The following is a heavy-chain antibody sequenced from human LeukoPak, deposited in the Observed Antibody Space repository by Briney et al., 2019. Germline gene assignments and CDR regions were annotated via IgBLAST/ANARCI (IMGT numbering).Heavy chain of an antibody. Sequence: ASVKVSCKASGYTFTSYDINWVRQATGQGLEWMGWMNPNSGNTGYAQKFQGRVTMTRNTSISTAYMELSSLRSEDTAVYYCARDQRIDEDQSDYWGQGTLVTVSS. CDR2: MNPNSGNT. V-gene: IGHV1-8*01. D-gene: IGHD2-15*01. CDR1: GYTFTSYD. J-gene: IGHJ4*02. CDR3: ARDQRIDEDQSDY.